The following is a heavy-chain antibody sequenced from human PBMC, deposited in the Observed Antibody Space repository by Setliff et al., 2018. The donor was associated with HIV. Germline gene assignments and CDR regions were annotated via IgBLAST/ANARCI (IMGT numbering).Heavy chain of an antibody. D-gene: IGHD3-22*01. CDR3: ARSRYDSGGYPDAFDI. CDR1: GYTFTSYI. CDR2: SSAYNGNT. Sequence: ASVKVSCKASGYTFTSYIMNWVRQAPGQGLEWMGWSSAYNGNTKYDQKFQGRVTMTTDTSTSTAYMELRSLRSDDTAVYYCARSRYDSGGYPDAFDIWGQGTMVTVSS. J-gene: IGHJ3*02. V-gene: IGHV1-18*01.